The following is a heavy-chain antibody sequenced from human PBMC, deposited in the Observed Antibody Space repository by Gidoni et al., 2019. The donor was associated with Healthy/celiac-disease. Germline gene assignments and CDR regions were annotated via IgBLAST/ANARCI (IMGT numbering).Heavy chain of an antibody. CDR2: ISYDGSNK. Sequence: QVQLVESGGGVVQPGRSLRLSCAASGFTFSSYAMHWVRHAPGKGLEWVAVISYDGSNKYYADSVKGRFTISRDNSKNTLYLQMNSLRAEDTAVYYCARDRYWGNIAARRHYYLFDYWGQGTLVTVSS. CDR3: ARDRYWGNIAARRHYYLFDY. D-gene: IGHD6-6*01. J-gene: IGHJ4*02. CDR1: GFTFSSYA. V-gene: IGHV3-30*04.